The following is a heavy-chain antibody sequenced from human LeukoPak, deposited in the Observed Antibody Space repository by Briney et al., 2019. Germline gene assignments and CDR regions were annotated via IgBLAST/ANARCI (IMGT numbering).Heavy chain of an antibody. D-gene: IGHD6-19*01. CDR2: ISGSGGST. V-gene: IGHV3-23*01. CDR3: AKDRFSYSSGWFDY. J-gene: IGHJ4*02. CDR1: GFTFSSYA. Sequence: PPGGSLRLSCAASGFTFSSYAMSWVRQAPGKGLEWVSAISGSGGSTYYADSVKGRFTISRDNSKNTLYLQMNSLRAEDTAVYFCAKDRFSYSSGWFDYWGQGTLVTVSS.